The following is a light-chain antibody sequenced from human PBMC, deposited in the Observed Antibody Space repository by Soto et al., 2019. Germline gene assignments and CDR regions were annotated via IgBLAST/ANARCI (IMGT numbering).Light chain of an antibody. CDR2: GAS. CDR1: QSVSSSY. CDR3: HQYGSSPPT. J-gene: IGKJ1*01. V-gene: IGKV3-20*01. Sequence: EIVLTQSPGTLSLSPGERATLSCRASQSVSSSYLAWYQQKPGQAPMLLIYGASSRATGIPDRFSGSGSGTDFTLTISSLEPEDFAVYYCHQYGSSPPTFGQGTKVEIK.